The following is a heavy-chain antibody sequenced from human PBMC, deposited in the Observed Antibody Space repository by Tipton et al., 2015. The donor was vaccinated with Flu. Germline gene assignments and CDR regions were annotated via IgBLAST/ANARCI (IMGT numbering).Heavy chain of an antibody. Sequence: TLSLTCTVSGGPITGYYWSWIRQPPGKGLEWIGYIFYLGNTNYNPSLESRVAISLDTSKNQFSLRLTSVTVAGTAVYYCARHDVVPIIGNGMGVWGRGTTVSVS. V-gene: IGHV4-59*08. CDR2: IFYLGNT. J-gene: IGHJ6*02. CDR1: GGPITGYY. CDR3: ARHDVVPIIGNGMGV. D-gene: IGHD2-2*01.